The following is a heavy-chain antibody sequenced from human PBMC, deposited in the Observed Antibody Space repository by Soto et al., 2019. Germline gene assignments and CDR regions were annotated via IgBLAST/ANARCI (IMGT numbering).Heavy chain of an antibody. D-gene: IGHD3-10*01. V-gene: IGHV4-39*01. J-gene: IGHJ4*02. CDR2: IYYSGSA. CDR1: GGSISSSDYY. Sequence: QLQLQESGPGLVKPSETLSLICTVSGGSISSSDYYWGWIRQPPGKGLEWIGNIYYSGSASYNPSLKRRVTISVDTSKNQFALKLRSLTAADTAVYICVSGYPWFGFDYWGQGTLVTVSS. CDR3: VSGYPWFGFDY.